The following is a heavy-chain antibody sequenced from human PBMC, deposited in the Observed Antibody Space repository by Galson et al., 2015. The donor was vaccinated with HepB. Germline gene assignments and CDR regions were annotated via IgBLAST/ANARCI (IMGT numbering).Heavy chain of an antibody. CDR1: GYTFTSYG. CDR3: ARPTKAYCSGGSCSPFDY. D-gene: IGHD2-15*01. V-gene: IGHV1-18*01. Sequence: SVKVSCKASGYTFTSYGISWVRQAPGQGLEWVGWISACNGNTNYAQKLQGRVTMTTDTSTSTAYMELRSLRSDDTAVYYCARPTKAYCSGGSCSPFDYWGQGTLVTVSS. CDR2: ISACNGNT. J-gene: IGHJ4*02.